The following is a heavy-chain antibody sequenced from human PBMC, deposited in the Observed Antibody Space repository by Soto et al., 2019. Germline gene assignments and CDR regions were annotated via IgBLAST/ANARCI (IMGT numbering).Heavy chain of an antibody. J-gene: IGHJ5*01. Sequence: SETLSLTCVVYGGSFSGYYWRWIRQPPGKGLEWIGEIYYIGSTNYNPSLKSRVTISEDTSKNQFSLKMSSVTAADTAVYYCARDRGEPNWFDSWGQGTLVTVSS. D-gene: IGHD3-16*01. V-gene: IGHV4-34*01. CDR3: ARDRGEPNWFDS. CDR1: GGSFSGYY. CDR2: IYYIGST.